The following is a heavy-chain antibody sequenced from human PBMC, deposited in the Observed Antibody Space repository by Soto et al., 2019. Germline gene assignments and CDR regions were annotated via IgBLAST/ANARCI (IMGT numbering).Heavy chain of an antibody. CDR2: IYYSGST. J-gene: IGHJ3*02. D-gene: IGHD6-13*01. CDR1: GGSISSSSYY. Sequence: SETLSLTCTVSGGSISSSSYYWGWIRQPPGKGLEWIGSIYYSGSTYYNPSLKSRVTISVDTSKNQFSLKLSSVTAADTAVYYCAERIAAADAFDIWGQGTMVTVSS. V-gene: IGHV4-39*01. CDR3: AERIAAADAFDI.